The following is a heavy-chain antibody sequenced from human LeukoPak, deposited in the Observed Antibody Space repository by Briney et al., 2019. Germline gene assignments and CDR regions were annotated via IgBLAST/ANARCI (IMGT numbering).Heavy chain of an antibody. J-gene: IGHJ4*02. CDR1: GYTFTSYG. Sequence: ASVKVSCKASGYTFTSYGISWVRQAPGQGLEWMGWISAYNGNTNYAQKLQGRVTMTTDTSTSTAYMELRSLRSDDTAVYYCARGVAYCGGDCEPFDYWGQGTLVTVSS. D-gene: IGHD2-21*02. V-gene: IGHV1-18*01. CDR2: ISAYNGNT. CDR3: ARGVAYCGGDCEPFDY.